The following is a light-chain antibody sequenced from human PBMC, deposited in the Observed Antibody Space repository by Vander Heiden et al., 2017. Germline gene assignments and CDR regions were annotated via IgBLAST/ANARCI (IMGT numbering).Light chain of an antibody. CDR3: TSWDNSLNARV. J-gene: IGLJ3*02. Sequence: SVLAPPPSASGTPGQSVTFSCSGIGSNIGRNTVNWYQQLPGAAPRLLIYYNGQRPSGVPDRLSGSKSGTSASLAISGLQSEDEADYYCTSWDNSLNARVFGGGTKLTVL. CDR2: YNG. CDR1: GSNIGRNT. V-gene: IGLV1-44*01.